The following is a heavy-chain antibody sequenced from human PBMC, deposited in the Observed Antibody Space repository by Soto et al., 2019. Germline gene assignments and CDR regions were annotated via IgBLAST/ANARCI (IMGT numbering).Heavy chain of an antibody. D-gene: IGHD5-12*01. J-gene: IGHJ4*02. V-gene: IGHV3-9*01. CDR1: GFTVDDYA. CDR3: AKDMKWGGITTIHYFAS. CDR2: ISANGDNV. Sequence: GGSLRLSCVASGFTVDDYAMHWVRQTPGKGLEWVSGISANGDNVDYADSIKGRFTISRDNAKNSLFLQMNSLRPEDTALYYCAKDMKWGGITTIHYFASWGQGTLVTVSS.